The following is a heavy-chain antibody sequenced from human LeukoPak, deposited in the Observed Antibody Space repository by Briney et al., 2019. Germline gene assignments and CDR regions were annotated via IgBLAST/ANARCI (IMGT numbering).Heavy chain of an antibody. CDR2: ISGNGSST. Sequence: GGSLRLSCAASGFPFSSYVMSWVRQAPGKGLEWVSGISGNGSSTFYADSVKGRFTISRDNSRDTLYLQMNSLRAEDTAVYYCAKAAGSGGSWYVVFDYWGQGTLVTVSS. J-gene: IGHJ4*02. D-gene: IGHD6-13*01. CDR1: GFPFSSYV. V-gene: IGHV3-23*01. CDR3: AKAAGSGGSWYVVFDY.